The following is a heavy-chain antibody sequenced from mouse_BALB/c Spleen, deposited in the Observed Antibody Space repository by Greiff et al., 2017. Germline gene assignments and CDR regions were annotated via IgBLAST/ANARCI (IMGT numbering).Heavy chain of an antibody. V-gene: IGHV1S81*02. CDR1: GYTFTSYW. J-gene: IGHJ3*01. CDR2: INPSNGRT. D-gene: IGHD1-1*01. CDR3: ARRITTSAY. Sequence: QVQLQQPGAELVKPGASVKLSCKASGYTFTSYWMHWVKQRPGQGLEWIGEINPSNGRTNYNEKFKSKATLTVDKSSSTAYMQLSSLTSEDSAVYYCARRITTSAYWGEGTLVTVSA.